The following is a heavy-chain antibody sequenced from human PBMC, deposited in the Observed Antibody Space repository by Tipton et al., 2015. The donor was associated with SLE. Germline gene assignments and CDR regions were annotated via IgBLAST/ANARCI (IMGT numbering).Heavy chain of an antibody. CDR3: ARGGVVVVPAASLGGAFDI. J-gene: IGHJ3*02. CDR2: IYYSGST. Sequence: TLSLTCTVSGGSISSSSYYWGWIRQPPGKGLEWIGSIYYSGSTYYNPSLKSRVTISVDTSKNQFSLKLSSVTAEDTAVYYCARGGVVVVPAASLGGAFDIWGQGTMVTVSS. D-gene: IGHD2-2*01. V-gene: IGHV4-39*07. CDR1: GGSISSSSYY.